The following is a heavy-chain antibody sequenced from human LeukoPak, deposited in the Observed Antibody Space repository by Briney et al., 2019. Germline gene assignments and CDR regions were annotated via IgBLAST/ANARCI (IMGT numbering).Heavy chain of an antibody. J-gene: IGHJ4*02. Sequence: PGGSLRLSCAASGFTFSSYAMSWVRQAPGKGLEWVSAISGSGGSTYYADSVKGRFTISRDNSKNTLYLQMNSLRAEDTAVYYCAKDLGDFLAREAIFGVVTKGDYWGQGTLVTVSS. V-gene: IGHV3-23*01. CDR1: GFTFSSYA. CDR3: AKDLGDFLAREAIFGVVTKGDY. D-gene: IGHD3-3*01. CDR2: ISGSGGST.